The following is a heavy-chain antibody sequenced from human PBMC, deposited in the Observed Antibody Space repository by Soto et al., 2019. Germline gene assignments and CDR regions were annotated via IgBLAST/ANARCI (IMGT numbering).Heavy chain of an antibody. CDR1: GFSFSDYA. CDR2: ISESGGST. CDR3: AKRSPYSSGWYSPIFDY. D-gene: IGHD6-13*01. V-gene: IGHV3-23*01. J-gene: IGHJ4*02. Sequence: VGSLRLSCAASGFSFSDYAMSWVRQAPGKGLEWVSVISESGGSTHYADSVRGRFTVSRDNSKDSLSLRMNSLRDEDTAVYSCAKRSPYSSGWYSPIFDYWGQGALVTVS.